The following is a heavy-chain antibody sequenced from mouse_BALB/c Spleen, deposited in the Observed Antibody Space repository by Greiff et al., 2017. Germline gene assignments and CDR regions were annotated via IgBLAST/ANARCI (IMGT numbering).Heavy chain of an antibody. CDR3: ARRGNGNYFDY. D-gene: IGHD2-1*01. CDR2: ISSGGST. CDR1: GFTFSSYA. Sequence: EVKLVESGGGLVKPGGSLKLSCAASGFTFSSYAMSWVRQTPEKRLEWVASISSGGSTYYPDSVKGRFTISRDNARNILYLQMSSLRSEDTAMYYCARRGNGNYFDYWGQGTTLTVSS. V-gene: IGHV5-6-5*01. J-gene: IGHJ2*01.